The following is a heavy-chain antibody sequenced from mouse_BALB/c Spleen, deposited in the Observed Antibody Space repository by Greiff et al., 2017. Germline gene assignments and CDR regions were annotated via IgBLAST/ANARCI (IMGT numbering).Heavy chain of an antibody. D-gene: IGHD1-2*01. J-gene: IGHJ2*01. CDR1: GFTFSSYT. Sequence: EVKVVESGGGLVKPGGSLKLSCAASGFTFSSYTMSWVRQTPEKRLEWVATISSGGSYTYYPDSVKGRFTISRDNAKNTLYLQMSSLKSEDTAMYYCTRSTLTTATLYYFDYWGQGTTLTVSS. CDR3: TRSTLTTATLYYFDY. V-gene: IGHV5-6-4*01. CDR2: ISSGGSYT.